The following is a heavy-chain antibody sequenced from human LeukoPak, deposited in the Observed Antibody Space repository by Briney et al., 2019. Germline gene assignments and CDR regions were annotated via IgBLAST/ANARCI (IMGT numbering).Heavy chain of an antibody. CDR3: AKESSGWSSTDY. J-gene: IGHJ4*02. D-gene: IGHD3-22*01. CDR1: GFTLSSYA. V-gene: IGHV3-23*01. Sequence: PGGSLRLSCAASGFTLSSYAMSWVRQAPGKGLEWVSAISDSGNTYHADSVKGRFTISRDNSKNTLYLQMNSLRAEDTAVYYCAKESSGWSSTDYWGQGTLVTVSS. CDR2: ISDSGNT.